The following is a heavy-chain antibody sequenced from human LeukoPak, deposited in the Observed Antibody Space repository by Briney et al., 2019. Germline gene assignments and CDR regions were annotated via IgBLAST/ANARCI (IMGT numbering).Heavy chain of an antibody. V-gene: IGHV5-51*01. Sequence: GASLQISCKGSGSHLTSYWIGWVRQLPGKGLEWMGIIYPGDSDTRYSPSFQGQVTISADKSISTAYLQWNSLKASDTAMYYCARRDCSSTSCYYYYGMDVWGQGTTVTVSS. D-gene: IGHD2-2*01. CDR1: GSHLTSYW. J-gene: IGHJ6*02. CDR2: IYPGDSDT. CDR3: ARRDCSSTSCYYYYGMDV.